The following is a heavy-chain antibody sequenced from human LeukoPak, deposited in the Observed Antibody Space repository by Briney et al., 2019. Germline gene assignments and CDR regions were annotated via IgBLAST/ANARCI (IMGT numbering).Heavy chain of an antibody. J-gene: IGHJ4*02. CDR1: GFTFSNYA. D-gene: IGHD1-20*01. CDR3: ARDPPFIIGTTFFDY. Sequence: GGSLRLSCAASGFTFSNYAMIWVRQAPGKGLEWVSSISTSSTYIYYADSVKGRFTISRDNAKNSLYLQMNSLRAEDTAVYYCARDPPFIIGTTFFDYWGQGTLVTVSS. CDR2: ISTSSTYI. V-gene: IGHV3-21*01.